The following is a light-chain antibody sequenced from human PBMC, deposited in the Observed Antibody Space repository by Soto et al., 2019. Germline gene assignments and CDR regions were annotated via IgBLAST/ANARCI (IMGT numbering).Light chain of an antibody. CDR2: GAS. Sequence: EIVMTQSPATLSVSPGERANLSCRDSQSVGRNLAWYQQKPGQAPRLLIYGASTRATGIPARFSGSGSGTEFTLIISSLQSEDFAIYSCQQYNHWPPLTFGGGTKVEIK. V-gene: IGKV3-15*01. J-gene: IGKJ4*01. CDR3: QQYNHWPPLT. CDR1: QSVGRN.